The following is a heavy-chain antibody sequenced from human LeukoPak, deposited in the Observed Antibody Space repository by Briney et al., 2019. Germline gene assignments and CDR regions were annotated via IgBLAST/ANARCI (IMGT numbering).Heavy chain of an antibody. CDR1: GYTLTELS. V-gene: IGHV1-24*01. Sequence: ASVKVSCKVSGYTLTELSMHWVRQAPGKGLEWMGGFDPEDGETIYAQRFQGRVTMTEDTSTDTAYMELSSLRSEDTAVYYCATPRAAIGFDAFDIWGQGTMVTVSS. CDR2: FDPEDGET. J-gene: IGHJ3*02. CDR3: ATPRAAIGFDAFDI. D-gene: IGHD2-2*02.